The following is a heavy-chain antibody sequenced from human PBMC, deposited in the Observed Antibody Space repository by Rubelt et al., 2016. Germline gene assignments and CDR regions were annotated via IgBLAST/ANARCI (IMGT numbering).Heavy chain of an antibody. V-gene: IGHV1-46*01. CDR2: INPSGGST. J-gene: IGHJ4*02. D-gene: IGHD5-24*01. Sequence: QVQLVQSGAEVKKPGSSVKVSCKASGGTFSSYAISWVRQAPGQGLEWMGIINPSGGSTSYAQKFQGRVTMTRDTSTSTVYRELSSLTAEDTAVYYCARGDGYSLGDFDYWGQGTLVTVSS. CDR1: GGTFSSYA. CDR3: ARGDGYSLGDFDY.